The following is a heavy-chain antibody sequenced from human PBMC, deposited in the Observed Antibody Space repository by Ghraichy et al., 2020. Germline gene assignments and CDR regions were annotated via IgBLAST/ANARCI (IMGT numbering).Heavy chain of an antibody. CDR3: ARTSSSWYDY. J-gene: IGHJ4*02. Sequence: SETLSLTCTVSGGSISSYYWSWIRQPPGKGLEWIGYIYYSGSTNYNPSLKSRVTISVDTSKNQFSLKLSSVTAADTAVYYCARTSSSWYDYWGQGTLVTVSS. CDR1: GGSISSYY. CDR2: IYYSGST. D-gene: IGHD6-13*01. V-gene: IGHV4-59*01.